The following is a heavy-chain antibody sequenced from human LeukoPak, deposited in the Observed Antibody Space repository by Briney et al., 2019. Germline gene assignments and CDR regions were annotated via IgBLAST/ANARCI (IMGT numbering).Heavy chain of an antibody. CDR2: MNPNSGNT. V-gene: IGHV1-8*01. Sequence: ASVKVSCKASGYTFTSYDINWVRQATGQGLEWMGWMNPNSGNTGYAQKFQGRVPMTRNTSISTAYMELSSLRSEDTAVYYCARGMRGLWFGELGGYWGQGTLVTVSS. J-gene: IGHJ4*02. CDR1: GYTFTSYD. D-gene: IGHD3-10*01. CDR3: ARGMRGLWFGELGGY.